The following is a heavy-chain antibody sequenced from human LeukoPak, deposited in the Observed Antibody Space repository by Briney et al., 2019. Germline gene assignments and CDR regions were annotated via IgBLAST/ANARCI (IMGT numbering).Heavy chain of an antibody. J-gene: IGHJ4*02. V-gene: IGHV4-59*01. D-gene: IGHD3-9*01. CDR1: GGSISSYY. CDR2: IHYSGST. Sequence: SETLSLTCTVSGGSISSYYWNWIRQPPGKGLEWIGYIHYSGSTNYSPSLKSRVTISVDTSKNQSSLYLSSVTAADTAVYYCARGGYYDVLTGYYVYLDYWGQGTLITVSS. CDR3: ARGGYYDVLTGYYVYLDY.